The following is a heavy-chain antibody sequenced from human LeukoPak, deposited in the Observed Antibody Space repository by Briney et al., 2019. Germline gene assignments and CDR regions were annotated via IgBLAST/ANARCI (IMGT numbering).Heavy chain of an antibody. Sequence: GESLKISCKGSGYSFTSYWIGWVRQMPGKGLEWMGIIYPGDSDTRYSPSFQGQVTISADKSISTAYLQWSSLKASGTAMYYCARAKYCSSTSCYMSDYWGQGTLVTVSS. J-gene: IGHJ4*02. CDR2: IYPGDSDT. V-gene: IGHV5-51*01. CDR1: GYSFTSYW. D-gene: IGHD2-2*02. CDR3: ARAKYCSSTSCYMSDY.